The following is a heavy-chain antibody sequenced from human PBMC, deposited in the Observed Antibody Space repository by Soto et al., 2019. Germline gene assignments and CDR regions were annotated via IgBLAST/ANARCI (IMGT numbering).Heavy chain of an antibody. CDR3: ARDYHGDAYYYYYGMDV. V-gene: IGHV1-18*01. CDR2: ISAYNGNT. Sequence: ASVKVSCKASGYTFTSYGISCVRQAPGQGLEWMGWISAYNGNTNYAQKLQGRVTMTTDTSTSTAYMELRSLRSDDTAVYYCARDYHGDAYYYYYGMDVWGQGTTVTVSS. J-gene: IGHJ6*01. CDR1: GYTFTSYG. D-gene: IGHD4-17*01.